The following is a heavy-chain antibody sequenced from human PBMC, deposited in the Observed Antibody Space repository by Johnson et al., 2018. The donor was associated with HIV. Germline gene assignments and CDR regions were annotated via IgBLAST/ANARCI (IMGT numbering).Heavy chain of an antibody. V-gene: IGHV3-23*04. CDR1: GFTFSSYA. Sequence: VQLVESGGGVVQPGRSLRLSCAASGFTFSSYAMTWVRQAPGKGLEWVSSIRYSGDTTYYADSVKDRFTISRDNSKNTLYLQMNSLRAEDTAVYYCGRDINYSNYVTDAFDIWGQGTVVTVSS. D-gene: IGHD4-11*01. J-gene: IGHJ3*02. CDR2: IRYSGDTT. CDR3: GRDINYSNYVTDAFDI.